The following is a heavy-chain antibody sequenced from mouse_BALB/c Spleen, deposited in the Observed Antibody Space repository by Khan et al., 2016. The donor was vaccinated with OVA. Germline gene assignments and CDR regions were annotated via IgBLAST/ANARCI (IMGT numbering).Heavy chain of an antibody. V-gene: IGHV3-2*02. CDR3: ARTARIKY. CDR2: ISYRGST. J-gene: IGHJ2*01. CDR1: GYSITSGYG. Sequence: EVQLQESGPGLVKPSQSLSLTCTVTGYSITSGYGWNWIRQFPGHKLEWMGYISYRGSTNYNPSLKSRISITRDTSKNQFFLQLNSVTTEDTATYYCARTARIKYWGQGTTLTVSA. D-gene: IGHD1-2*01.